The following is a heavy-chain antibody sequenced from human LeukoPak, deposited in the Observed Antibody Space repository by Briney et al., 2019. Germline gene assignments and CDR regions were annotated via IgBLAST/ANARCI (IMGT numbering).Heavy chain of an antibody. CDR3: ARALYYYDSSGYSPGGY. J-gene: IGHJ4*02. CDR1: GFTFSSYS. V-gene: IGHV3-21*01. Sequence: GGSLRLSCAASGFTFSSYSMNWVRQAPGKGLEWVSSISSSSSYIYYADSVKGGFTISRDNAKNSLYLQMNSLRAEDTAVYYCARALYYYDSSGYSPGGYWGQGTLVTVSS. D-gene: IGHD3-22*01. CDR2: ISSSSSYI.